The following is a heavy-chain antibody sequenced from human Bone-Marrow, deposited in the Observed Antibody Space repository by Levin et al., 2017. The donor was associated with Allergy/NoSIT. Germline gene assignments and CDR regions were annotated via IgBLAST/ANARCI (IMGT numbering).Heavy chain of an antibody. CDR1: GFTFRDYY. CDR3: ARTQYRRNWFDP. CDR2: INDVGSTT. D-gene: IGHD3-16*02. Sequence: GGSLRLSCAASGFTFRDYYMTWMRQRPGQGLEWLSYINDVGSTTFYAASVKGRFTVSRDNAGNLLYLEMNSLRVEDTAVYFCARTQYRRNWFDPWGQGTLVTVSS. J-gene: IGHJ5*02. V-gene: IGHV3-11*01.